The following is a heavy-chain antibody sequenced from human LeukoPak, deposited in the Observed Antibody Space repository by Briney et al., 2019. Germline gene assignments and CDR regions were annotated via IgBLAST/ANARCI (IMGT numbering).Heavy chain of an antibody. CDR2: IYYSGST. Sequence: SETLSLTCTVSGGSISSYYWSWIRQPPGKGLEWIGYIYYSGSTNYNPSLKSRVTISVDTSKNQFSLKLSSATAADTAVYYCARDGGYYDFWSGSAYYYGMDVWGQGTTVTVSS. CDR1: GGSISSYY. J-gene: IGHJ6*02. D-gene: IGHD3-3*01. CDR3: ARDGGYYDFWSGSAYYYGMDV. V-gene: IGHV4-59*01.